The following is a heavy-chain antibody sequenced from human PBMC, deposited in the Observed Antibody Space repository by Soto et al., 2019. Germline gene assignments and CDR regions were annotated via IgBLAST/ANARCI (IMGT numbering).Heavy chain of an antibody. D-gene: IGHD2-21*02. CDR3: XRDHESGFGDSVPAGFDY. CDR1: GFIFGRFG. V-gene: IGHV3-33*01. CDR2: IWNDGSNK. Sequence: QVQLVESGGGVVQPGRSLKLSCAASGFIFGRFGMHWVRQPPGKGLEWVAVIWNDGSNKLYADSVQGRFTISRDNSKXXLYLEMDSLRAEXXXXXXXXRDHESGFGDSVPAGFDYWGQGTLVTVSS. J-gene: IGHJ4*02.